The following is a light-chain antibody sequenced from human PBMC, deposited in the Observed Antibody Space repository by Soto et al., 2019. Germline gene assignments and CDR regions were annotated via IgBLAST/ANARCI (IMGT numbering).Light chain of an antibody. V-gene: IGLV1-40*01. Sequence: QSVLTQPPSVSAAPGQSVTISCPGSSSNIGATHAVHWYQQLPGTAPKLLIYANPTQPPGDPDRFSGSKSGTSASLAITGLQAEDGADYYCQSYDSSLSGYVFGTGTKVTV. CDR3: QSYDSSLSGYV. J-gene: IGLJ1*01. CDR1: SSNIGATHA. CDR2: ANP.